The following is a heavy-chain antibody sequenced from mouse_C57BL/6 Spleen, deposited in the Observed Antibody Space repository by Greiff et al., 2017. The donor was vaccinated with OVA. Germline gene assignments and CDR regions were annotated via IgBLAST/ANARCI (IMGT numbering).Heavy chain of an antibody. CDR1: GFTFSDAW. D-gene: IGHD1-1*01. CDR3: TRDYSSRDYYAMDY. V-gene: IGHV6-6*01. J-gene: IGHJ4*01. Sequence: EVKVEESGGGLVQPGGSMKLSCAASGFTFSDAWMDWVRQSPEKGLEWVAEIRNKANNHATYYAESVKGRFTISRDDSKSSVYLQMNSLRAEDTGIYYCTRDYSSRDYYAMDYWGQGTSVTVSS. CDR2: IRNKANNHAT.